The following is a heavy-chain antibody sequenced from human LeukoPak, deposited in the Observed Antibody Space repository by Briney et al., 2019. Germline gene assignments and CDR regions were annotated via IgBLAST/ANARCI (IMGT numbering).Heavy chain of an antibody. CDR1: GGSFSGYY. V-gene: IGHV4-34*01. D-gene: IGHD3-22*01. CDR2: INHSGST. J-gene: IGHJ6*02. CDR3: ARGLLGVISSGLYYYYGMDV. Sequence: KTSETLSLTCAVYGGSFSGYYWSWIRQPPGKGLEWIGEINHSGSTNYNPSLKSRVTISVDTSKNQFSLKLSSVTAADTAVYYCARGLLGVISSGLYYYYGMDVWGQGTTVTVSS.